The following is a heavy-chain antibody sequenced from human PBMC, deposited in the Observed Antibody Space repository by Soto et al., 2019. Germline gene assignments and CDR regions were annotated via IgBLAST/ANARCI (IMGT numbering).Heavy chain of an antibody. CDR3: VRDGSKTLRDCFDP. CDR2: VYATGTS. Sequence: SETLSLTCSVSGGSMSNFYWSWIRKTAGKGLEWMGRVYATGTSDYNPSLRSRIAMSVDISKKTFSLRLRSVTAADTGVYYCVRDGSKTLRDCFDPWGQGILVTVSS. J-gene: IGHJ5*02. CDR1: GGSMSNFY. V-gene: IGHV4-4*07. D-gene: IGHD4-17*01.